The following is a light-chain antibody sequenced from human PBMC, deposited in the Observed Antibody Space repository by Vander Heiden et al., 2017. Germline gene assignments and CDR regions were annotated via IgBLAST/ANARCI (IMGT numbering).Light chain of an antibody. CDR2: AAT. CDR3: QQSFSAPRT. CDR1: EPIGSY. Sequence: DIQMTQSPSSLSTSIGERVTITCRASEPIGSYINWYQQKPGKAPNLLIYAATTLETGVPSRFRGSGSGTDFTLTITSLQPEDFATYYCQQSFSAPRTFGRGTKVEIK. V-gene: IGKV1-39*01. J-gene: IGKJ1*01.